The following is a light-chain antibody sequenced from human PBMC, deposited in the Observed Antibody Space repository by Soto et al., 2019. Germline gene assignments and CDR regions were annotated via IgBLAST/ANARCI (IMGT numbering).Light chain of an antibody. V-gene: IGLV2-8*01. Sequence: QSALTQPTSASGSPGQSVTISCTGTSSDVGGYNYVSWYQQHQGKAPKLMIYEVTKRPSGVPDRFSGSKSGNTASLTVSGLQAEDEADYNCSSYAGSLYVFGPRTKLTVL. J-gene: IGLJ1*01. CDR3: SSYAGSLYV. CDR2: EVT. CDR1: SSDVGGYNY.